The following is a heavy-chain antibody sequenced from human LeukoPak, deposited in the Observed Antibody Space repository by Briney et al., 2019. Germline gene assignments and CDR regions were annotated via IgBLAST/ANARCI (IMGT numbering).Heavy chain of an antibody. CDR1: GFTFSSYS. Sequence: GGSLRLSCAASGFTFSSYSMNWVRQAPGKGLEWVSSISSSSSYIYYADSVKGRFTISRDNAKNSLYLQMNSLRAEDTAVYYCARAKRNWNDRHFDYWGQGTLVTVSS. CDR2: ISSSSSYI. J-gene: IGHJ4*02. CDR3: ARAKRNWNDRHFDY. V-gene: IGHV3-21*01. D-gene: IGHD1-1*01.